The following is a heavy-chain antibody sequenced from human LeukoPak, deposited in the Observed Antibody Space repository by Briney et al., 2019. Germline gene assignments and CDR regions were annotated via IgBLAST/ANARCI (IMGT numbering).Heavy chain of an antibody. CDR1: GGSISSSSYY. D-gene: IGHD1-26*01. CDR2: IYYSGST. V-gene: IGHV4-39*01. J-gene: IGHJ4*02. CDR3: AGQGGSYPFDY. Sequence: SETLSLTCTVSGGSISSSSYYWGWIRQPPGKGQEWIGSIYYSGSTYYNPSLKSRVTMSVDTSKKQFSLRLSSVTAADTAVYYCAGQGGSYPFDYWGQGTLVTVSS.